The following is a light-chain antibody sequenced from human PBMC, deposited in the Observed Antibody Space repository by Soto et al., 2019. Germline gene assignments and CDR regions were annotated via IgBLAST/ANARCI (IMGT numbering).Light chain of an antibody. CDR2: EVS. Sequence: QSVLTQPASVSGSLGQSITISCTGTSSDVGGYNYVSWYQHHPGKAPKLMISEVSYRPSGVSSRFSGSKSGNTASLTISGLQAEDEADYYCYSYRSDYTVVFGGGTQLTVL. CDR1: SSDVGGYNY. V-gene: IGLV2-14*01. CDR3: YSYRSDYTVV. J-gene: IGLJ2*01.